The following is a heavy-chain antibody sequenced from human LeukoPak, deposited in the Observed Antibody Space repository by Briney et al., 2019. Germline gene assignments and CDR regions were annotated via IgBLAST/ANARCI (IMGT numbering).Heavy chain of an antibody. J-gene: IGHJ4*02. Sequence: GASVRVSSKASGYTFTVYYMHWVRHAPGQGLEWRGLINPNSGGTNYAQKFQGRVTMTRDTSIRTAYMELSRLKSDDTAVYYCARGGRYCSSSTCYYDYWGQGTLVTVSS. CDR3: ARGGRYCSSSTCYYDY. CDR2: INPNSGGT. V-gene: IGHV1-2*02. D-gene: IGHD2-2*01. CDR1: GYTFTVYY.